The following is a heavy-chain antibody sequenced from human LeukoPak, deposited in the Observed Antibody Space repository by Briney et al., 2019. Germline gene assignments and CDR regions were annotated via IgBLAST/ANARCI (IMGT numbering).Heavy chain of an antibody. Sequence: PSETLSLTCTVSGGSISSYDWSWIRQPPGKGLEWIGNIYYSGNTNYNPSLKSRVTISVDTSKNQFSLRLSSVTAADTAVYYCARIERELFHYFDFWGQGTLVTVSS. CDR3: ARIERELFHYFDF. V-gene: IGHV4-59*08. CDR1: GGSISSYD. CDR2: IYYSGNT. J-gene: IGHJ4*02. D-gene: IGHD1-7*01.